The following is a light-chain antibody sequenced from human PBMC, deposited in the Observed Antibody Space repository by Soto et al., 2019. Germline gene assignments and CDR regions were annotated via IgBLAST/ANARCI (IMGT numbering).Light chain of an antibody. V-gene: IGKV1-5*01. Sequence: DIQMTQSPSTLSASVGDRVTITCRASQSVFIWVACYQQKPGRAPKLLIFDAMNLEYGVPSRFSGDGSETEFTLTISSLEPDDFATYYCQQYSGNSFTFGQGTKVEI. CDR2: DAM. CDR1: QSVFIW. J-gene: IGKJ2*01. CDR3: QQYSGNSFT.